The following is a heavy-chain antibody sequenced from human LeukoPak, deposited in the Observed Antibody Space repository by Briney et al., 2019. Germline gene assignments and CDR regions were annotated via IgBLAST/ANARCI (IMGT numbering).Heavy chain of an antibody. CDR3: ARAGTTKTTPKGIDY. D-gene: IGHD1-7*01. Sequence: SETLSLTCTVSGGSISSGDYYWSWIRRPPGKGLEWIGYIYYSGSTYYNPSLKSRVTISVDTSKNQFSLKLSSVTAADTAVYYCARAGTTKTTPKGIDYWGQGTLVTVSS. V-gene: IGHV4-30-4*08. CDR1: GGSISSGDYY. CDR2: IYYSGST. J-gene: IGHJ4*02.